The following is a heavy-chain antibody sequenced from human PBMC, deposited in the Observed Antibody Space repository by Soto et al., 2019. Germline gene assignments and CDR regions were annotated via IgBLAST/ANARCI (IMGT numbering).Heavy chain of an antibody. D-gene: IGHD3-22*01. CDR3: ARDSKTYYYDSRGYFDYYYGMDV. J-gene: IGHJ6*02. CDR2: ISSSSATI. Sequence: GGSLRLSCAASGFTFSSYSMNWVRQAPGKGLEWVSYISSSSATIYYADSVKGRFTISRDNAKNSLYLQMNSLRDEDTAVYYCARDSKTYYYDSRGYFDYYYGMDVWGQGTTVTVSS. V-gene: IGHV3-48*02. CDR1: GFTFSSYS.